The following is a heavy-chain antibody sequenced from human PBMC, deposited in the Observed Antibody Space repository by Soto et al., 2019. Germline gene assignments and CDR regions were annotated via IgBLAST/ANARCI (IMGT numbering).Heavy chain of an antibody. V-gene: IGHV4-39*01. CDR1: GGSISSSSYY. J-gene: IGHJ5*02. CDR3: ARPQQLSWLSAWFDP. CDR2: IYYSGST. Sequence: QLQLQESGPGLVKPSETLSLTCTVSGGSISSSSYYWGWIRQPPGKGLEWIGSIYYSGSTYYNPSLKSRVTISVDTSKNQFSLKLSSVTAADTAVYYCARPQQLSWLSAWFDPWGQGTLVTVSS. D-gene: IGHD3-22*01.